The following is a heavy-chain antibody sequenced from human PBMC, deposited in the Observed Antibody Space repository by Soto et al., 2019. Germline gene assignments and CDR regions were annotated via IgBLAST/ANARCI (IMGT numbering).Heavy chain of an antibody. CDR3: ARDRWFGEFYGMDV. CDR2: ISSSSSYT. V-gene: IGHV3-11*06. D-gene: IGHD3-10*01. Sequence: QVQLVESGGGLVKPGGSLRLSCAASGFTFSDYYMSWIRQAPGKGLEWVSYISSSSSYTNYADSVKGRFTISRDNAKNSLYLQMNSLRAEDTAVYYCARDRWFGEFYGMDVWGQGTTVTVSS. CDR1: GFTFSDYY. J-gene: IGHJ6*02.